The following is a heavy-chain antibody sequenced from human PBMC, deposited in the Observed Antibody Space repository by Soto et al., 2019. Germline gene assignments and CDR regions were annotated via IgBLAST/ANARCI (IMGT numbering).Heavy chain of an antibody. CDR3: ARVRYGSGSPYYYGMDV. CDR2: TYYRSKWYN. Sequence: SQTLSLTCAISGDSVSSNSVAWNWIRQSPSRGLEWLGRTYYRSKWYNDYAVSVKSRITINPDTSKNQFSLQLNSVTPEDTAVYYCARVRYGSGSPYYYGMDVWGQGTTVTVSS. J-gene: IGHJ6*02. CDR1: GDSVSSNSVA. V-gene: IGHV6-1*01. D-gene: IGHD3-10*01.